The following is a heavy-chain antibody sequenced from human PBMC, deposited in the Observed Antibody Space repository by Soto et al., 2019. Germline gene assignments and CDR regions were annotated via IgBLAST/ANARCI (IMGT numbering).Heavy chain of an antibody. J-gene: IGHJ3*02. CDR2: ISFDGSDK. D-gene: IGHD6-6*01. CDR3: AKVRSTVSSNDGFDI. CDR1: GFTFNRYA. Sequence: GGSLRLSCAASGFTFNRYAIHWVRQAPGKGLEWVALISFDGSDKHYADPVKGRFTISRDNSKNTLYLQLNSLRPEDTAVYYCAKVRSTVSSNDGFDIWGRGTMVTVSS. V-gene: IGHV3-30*04.